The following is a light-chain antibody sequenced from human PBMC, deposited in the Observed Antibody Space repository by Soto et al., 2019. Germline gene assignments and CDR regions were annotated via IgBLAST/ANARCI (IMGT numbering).Light chain of an antibody. CDR1: SSDVGGYNH. Sequence: QSVLTQPASVSGSPGQSITISCTGTSSDVGGYNHVSWYQQHPGKAPKLMIYEVRNRPSGVSHRFSGSKSANTASLTISGLQAEDEADYYCSSYTSSSPYVFGTGTKVTVL. V-gene: IGLV2-14*01. CDR3: SSYTSSSPYV. CDR2: EVR. J-gene: IGLJ1*01.